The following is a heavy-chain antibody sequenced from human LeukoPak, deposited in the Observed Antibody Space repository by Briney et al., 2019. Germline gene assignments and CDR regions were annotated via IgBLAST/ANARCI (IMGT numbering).Heavy chain of an antibody. CDR3: ARLPWGSSGYYEYYFDY. CDR2: VYYSGST. CDR1: GGSISSYY. V-gene: IGHV4-59*08. D-gene: IGHD3-22*01. Sequence: SETLSLTCSVSGGSISSYYWSWIRQPPGRGLEWIGHVYYSGSTNYNPSLKSRVTISVDTSKNQFSLKLSSVTAADTAVYYCARLPWGSSGYYEYYFDYWGQGTLVTVSS. J-gene: IGHJ4*02.